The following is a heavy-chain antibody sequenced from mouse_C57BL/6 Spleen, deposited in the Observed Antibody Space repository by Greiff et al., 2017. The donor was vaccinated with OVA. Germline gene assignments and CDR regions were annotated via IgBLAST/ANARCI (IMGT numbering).Heavy chain of an antibody. CDR2: IYPGGGYT. J-gene: IGHJ4*01. V-gene: IGHV1-63*01. CDR1: GYTFTNYW. CDR3: ARGRRTSPMDY. Sequence: QVQLQQSGAELVRPGTSVKMSCKASGYTFTNYWIGWAKQRPGHGLEWIGDIYPGGGYTNYNETFKGKATLTADKSSSTAYMQFSSLTSEDSSIYYSARGRRTSPMDYWGQGTSVTVSS.